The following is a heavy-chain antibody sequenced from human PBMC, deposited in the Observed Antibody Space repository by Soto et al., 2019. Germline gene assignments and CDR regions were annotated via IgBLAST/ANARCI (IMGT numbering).Heavy chain of an antibody. D-gene: IGHD2-15*01. V-gene: IGHV1-3*01. CDR3: ARDIVSDV. CDR2: INAGSGNT. CDR1: GYSFTSHY. Sequence: ASVKVSCKAIGYSFTSHYMHWVRQAPGQGLEWMGTINAGSGNTEYSQKFQGRVTITRDTSASTAYMELSSLRSEDTAVYYCARDIVSDVWGQGTTVTVSS. J-gene: IGHJ6*02.